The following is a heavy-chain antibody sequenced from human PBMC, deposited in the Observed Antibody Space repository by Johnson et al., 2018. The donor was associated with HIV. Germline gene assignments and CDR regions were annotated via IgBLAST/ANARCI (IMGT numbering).Heavy chain of an antibody. CDR2: ISNSANTI. CDR1: GFTFNNFE. J-gene: IGHJ3*02. D-gene: IGHD3-3*01. V-gene: IGHV3-48*03. Sequence: VQLVESGGGLVQPGGSLRLSCAASGFTFNNFEMNWVRQAPGKGLEWVSYISNSANTIYYADSVKGRFTISRDNAKNSLYLQMNSLRAEDTAVYYCARDASLRFLEWFDAFDIWGQGTMVTVSS. CDR3: ARDASLRFLEWFDAFDI.